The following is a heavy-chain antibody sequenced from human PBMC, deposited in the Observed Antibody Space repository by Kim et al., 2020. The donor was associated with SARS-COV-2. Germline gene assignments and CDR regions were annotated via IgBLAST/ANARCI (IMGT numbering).Heavy chain of an antibody. CDR3: ARDDQYYYGSGSYYIATYYYYGMDV. J-gene: IGHJ6*02. CDR2: ISAYNGNT. Sequence: ASVKVSCKASGYTFTSYGISWVRQAPGQGLEWMGWISAYNGNTNYAQKLQGRVTMTTDTSTSTAYMELRSLRSDDTAVYYCARDDQYYYGSGSYYIATYYYYGMDVWGQGTTVTVSS. CDR1: GYTFTSYG. V-gene: IGHV1-18*04. D-gene: IGHD3-10*01.